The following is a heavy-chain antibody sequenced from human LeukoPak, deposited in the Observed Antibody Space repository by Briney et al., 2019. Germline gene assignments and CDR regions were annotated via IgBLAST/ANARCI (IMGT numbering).Heavy chain of an antibody. V-gene: IGHV1-18*01. CDR3: ARWVPAGYSFDY. CDR1: GYTFTSYG. CDR2: ISAYNGNT. J-gene: IGHJ4*02. Sequence: ASVKVSCKASGYTFTSYGISWVRPAPGQGLEWMGWISAYNGNTNYAQKLQGRVTMTTDTSTSTAYMELRSLRSDDTAVYYCARWVPAGYSFDYWGQGTLVTVSS. D-gene: IGHD3-9*01.